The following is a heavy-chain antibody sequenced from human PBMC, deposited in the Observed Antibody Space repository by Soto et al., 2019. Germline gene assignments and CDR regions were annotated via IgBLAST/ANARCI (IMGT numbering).Heavy chain of an antibody. CDR3: ARGRLEPTFDY. V-gene: IGHV3-48*03. Sequence: GGSLRLSCAASGFTFSSYEMNWVRQAPGKGLEWVSYISSSGSTIYYADSVKGRFTISRDNAKNSLYLQMNSLRAEDTAVYYCARGRLEPTFDYWVQGTLVTVSS. CDR1: GFTFSSYE. CDR2: ISSSGSTI. D-gene: IGHD1-1*01. J-gene: IGHJ4*02.